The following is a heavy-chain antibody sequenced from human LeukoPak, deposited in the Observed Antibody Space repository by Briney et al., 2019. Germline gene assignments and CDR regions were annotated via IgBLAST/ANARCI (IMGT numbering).Heavy chain of an antibody. Sequence: GGSLRLSCAASGFTFSSYWMSWVRQAPGKGLEWVANIKQDGSEKYYVDSVKGRFTISRDNAMNSLYLQMNSLRAEDTAVYYCALLSIPYYYYGMDVWGQGTTVTVSS. J-gene: IGHJ6*02. CDR3: ALLSIPYYYYGMDV. V-gene: IGHV3-7*01. CDR2: IKQDGSEK. D-gene: IGHD6-6*01. CDR1: GFTFSSYW.